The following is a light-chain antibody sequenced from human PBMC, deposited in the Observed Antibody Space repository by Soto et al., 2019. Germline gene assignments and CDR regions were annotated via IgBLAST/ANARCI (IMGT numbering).Light chain of an antibody. CDR1: QTVSTY. Sequence: DILMTQSPSSLSASIGDRVTISCRTSQTVSTYLNWYQHKPGRGPTLLIYAASSLQSGVPSRFSGSGSGTDCTLTIGSLQPEDFATYYCQQTSSSPWTFGQGTKVEIK. V-gene: IGKV1-39*01. CDR3: QQTSSSPWT. J-gene: IGKJ1*01. CDR2: AAS.